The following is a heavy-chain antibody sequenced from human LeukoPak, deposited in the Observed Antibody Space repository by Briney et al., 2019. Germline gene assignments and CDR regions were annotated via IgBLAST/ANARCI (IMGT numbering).Heavy chain of an antibody. CDR2: INHSGST. D-gene: IGHD7-27*01. Sequence: SETLSLTCAVYGGSFSGYYWSWIRQPPGKGLEWIGEINHSGSTYYNPSLKSRVTISVDTSKNQFSLKLSSVTAADTAVYYCARDRSNWGSFGNFDYWGQGTLVTVSS. CDR3: ARDRSNWGSFGNFDY. CDR1: GGSFSGYY. J-gene: IGHJ4*02. V-gene: IGHV4-34*01.